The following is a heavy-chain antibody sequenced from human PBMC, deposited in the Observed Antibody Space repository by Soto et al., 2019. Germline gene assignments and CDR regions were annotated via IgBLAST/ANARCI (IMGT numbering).Heavy chain of an antibody. V-gene: IGHV1-46*03. J-gene: IGHJ4*02. CDR3: AKIVATGSGDY. D-gene: IGHD5-12*01. CDR1: VYGFTIYL. CDR2: INPSGGST. Sequence: PVKVSCKTAVYGFTIYLSRRGSQAHGQGLEWMGIINPSGGSTRYAQKFQGRVTMTRDTSTSTVYMELSSLRSEDTAVYYCAKIVATGSGDYWGQGTLVTVSS.